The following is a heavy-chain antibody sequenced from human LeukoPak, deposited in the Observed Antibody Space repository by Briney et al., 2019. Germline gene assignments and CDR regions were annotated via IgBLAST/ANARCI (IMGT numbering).Heavy chain of an antibody. Sequence: PSETLSLTCTVSGGSISSYYWSWIRQPPGKGLEWIGYIYYSGSTNYNPSLKSRVTISVDTSKNQFSLKLSSVTAADTPVYYCARLVSGYWFDPWGQGTLVTVSS. D-gene: IGHD3-3*01. J-gene: IGHJ5*02. CDR1: GGSISSYY. CDR2: IYYSGST. CDR3: ARLVSGYWFDP. V-gene: IGHV4-59*08.